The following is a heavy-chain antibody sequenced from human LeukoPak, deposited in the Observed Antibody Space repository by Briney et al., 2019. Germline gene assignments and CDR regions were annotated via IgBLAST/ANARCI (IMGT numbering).Heavy chain of an antibody. CDR2: IKGDGSST. CDR1: GFTFNDYW. V-gene: IGHV3-74*01. D-gene: IGHD6-19*01. Sequence: PAGGSLRLSCAASGFTFNDYWMHWVREAPGKGLVWVSRIKGDGSSTTYSDSVKGRFTISRDNAKNTLYLQMNSLRVDDTAVYYCAKDARRYSGWYFFDHWGQGTLVTVSS. CDR3: AKDARRYSGWYFFDH. J-gene: IGHJ4*02.